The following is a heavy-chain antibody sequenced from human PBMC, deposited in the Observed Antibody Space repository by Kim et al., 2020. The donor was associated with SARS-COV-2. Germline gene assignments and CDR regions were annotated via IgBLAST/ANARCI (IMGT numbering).Heavy chain of an antibody. D-gene: IGHD5-18*01. Sequence: GGSLRLSCAASGFTFSSYSMNWVRQALGKGLEWVSSISSSSSYIYYADSVKGRFTISRDNAKNSLYLQMNSLRAEDTAVYYCARDKYSYGASYYYYGMDVWGQGTTVTVSS. CDR2: ISSSSSYI. CDR1: GFTFSSYS. J-gene: IGHJ6*02. V-gene: IGHV3-21*01. CDR3: ARDKYSYGASYYYYGMDV.